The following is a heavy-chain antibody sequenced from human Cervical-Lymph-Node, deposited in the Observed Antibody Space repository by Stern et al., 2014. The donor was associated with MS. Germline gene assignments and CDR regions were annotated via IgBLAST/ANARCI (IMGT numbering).Heavy chain of an antibody. Sequence: QVQLVQSEAEVKKPGASVKVSCKASGYTFSNYGISWVRLAPGQWLEWMGWISTYNGNTHYAQKLQGRITLTTDTSTNTAYMELRSLRSDDTALYYCARVRVIPAATFDYWGQGTLVTVSS. J-gene: IGHJ4*02. CDR3: ARVRVIPAATFDY. CDR1: GYTFSNYG. V-gene: IGHV1-18*01. CDR2: ISTYNGNT. D-gene: IGHD2-2*01.